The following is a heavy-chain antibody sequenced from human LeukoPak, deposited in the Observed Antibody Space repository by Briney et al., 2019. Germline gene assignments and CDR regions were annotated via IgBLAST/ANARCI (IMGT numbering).Heavy chain of an antibody. CDR1: GFTFSSYG. V-gene: IGHV3-30*18. D-gene: IGHD3-10*01. CDR2: ISYDGSNK. Sequence: GVSLRLSCAASGFTFSSYGMHWVRQAPGKGLEGVAVISYDGSNKYYADSVKGRFTISRDNSKNTLYLQMNSLRAEDTAVYYCAKGAGALWFGEFLYWGQGTLVTVSS. CDR3: AKGAGALWFGEFLY. J-gene: IGHJ4*02.